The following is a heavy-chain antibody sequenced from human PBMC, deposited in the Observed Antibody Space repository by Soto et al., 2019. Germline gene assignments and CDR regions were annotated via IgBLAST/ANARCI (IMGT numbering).Heavy chain of an antibody. V-gene: IGHV4-59*12. CDR1: GGSISSYY. CDR3: ATYRRGYGSGSYYNNWFDP. CDR2: IYYSGST. Sequence: SETLSLTCTVSGGSISSYYWSWIRQPPGKGLEWIGYIYYSGSTNYNPSLKSRVTISVDTSKNQFSLKLSSVTAADTAVYYCATYRRGYGSGSYYNNWFDPWGQGTLVTVS. J-gene: IGHJ5*02. D-gene: IGHD3-10*01.